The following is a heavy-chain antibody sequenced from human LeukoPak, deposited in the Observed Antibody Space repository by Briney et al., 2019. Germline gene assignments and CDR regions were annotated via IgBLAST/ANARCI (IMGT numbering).Heavy chain of an antibody. D-gene: IGHD5-18*01. CDR3: AHVDTAMVHLDY. CDR2: IYWDDDK. J-gene: IGHJ4*02. Sequence: ESGPTLVKPTQTLTLTCTFSGFSLRTSGVGVGWIRQPPGKALEWLALIYWDDDKRYSPSLKSRLTITKDTSKNQVVLTMTNMDPVDTATYYCAHVDTAMVHLDYWGQGTLVTVSS. CDR1: GFSLRTSGVG. V-gene: IGHV2-5*02.